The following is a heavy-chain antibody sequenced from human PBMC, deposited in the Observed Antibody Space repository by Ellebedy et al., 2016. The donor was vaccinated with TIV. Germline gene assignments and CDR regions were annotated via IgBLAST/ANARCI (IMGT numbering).Heavy chain of an antibody. CDR2: ISAYNGNT. D-gene: IGHD6-13*01. V-gene: IGHV1-18*04. Sequence: AASVKVSCKASGYTFTSDGMSWVRQAPGRGREWMGWISAYNGNTNYAQKLQGRVTMTTDTSTSTAYMELRSLRSDDTAVYYCARGRRRIAAAGTVYYYGMDVWGQGTTVTVSS. CDR3: ARGRRRIAAAGTVYYYGMDV. CDR1: GYTFTSDG. J-gene: IGHJ6*02.